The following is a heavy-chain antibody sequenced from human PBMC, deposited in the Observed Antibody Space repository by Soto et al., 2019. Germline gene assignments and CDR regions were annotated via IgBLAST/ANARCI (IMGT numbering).Heavy chain of an antibody. CDR1: GYTFTSYG. V-gene: IGHV1-18*04. J-gene: IGHJ6*02. Sequence: GASVKVSCKASGYTFTSYGISWVRQAPGQGLEWMGWISAYNGNTNYAQKLQGRVTMTTDTSTSTVYMELRSLRSDDTAVYYCARLFGNYYYGMDVWGQGTTVTVSS. CDR3: ARLFGNYYYGMDV. D-gene: IGHD3-10*01. CDR2: ISAYNGNT.